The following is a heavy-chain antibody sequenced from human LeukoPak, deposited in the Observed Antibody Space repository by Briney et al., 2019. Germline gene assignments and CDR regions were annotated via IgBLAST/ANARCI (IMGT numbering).Heavy chain of an antibody. J-gene: IGHJ6*03. V-gene: IGHV1-46*01. D-gene: IGHD3-10*01. CDR1: GYTFTSYY. CDR2: INPSGGST. Sequence: ASVKVSCKASGYTFTSYYMHWVRQAPGQGLEWMGIINPSGGSTSYAQKFQGRVTMTRDMSTSTVYMELSSVTAADTAVYYCARRRYGSGRSYYYYYMDVWGKGTTVTISS. CDR3: ARRRYGSGRSYYYYYMDV.